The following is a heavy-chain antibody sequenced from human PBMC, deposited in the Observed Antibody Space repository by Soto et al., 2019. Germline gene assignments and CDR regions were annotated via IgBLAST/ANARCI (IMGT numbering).Heavy chain of an antibody. D-gene: IGHD1-26*01. V-gene: IGHV3-74*01. CDR3: ARGDRGAFDL. Sequence: GESLKISCAASGFTFSYYWMHWVRQAPGMGLVWVSRIHSDGSSTTYADSVKGRFTISRDNARNTLYLQMNSLRAEDTAVYYCARGDRGAFDLWGQGTVVTVSS. CDR1: GFTFSYYW. CDR2: IHSDGSST. J-gene: IGHJ3*01.